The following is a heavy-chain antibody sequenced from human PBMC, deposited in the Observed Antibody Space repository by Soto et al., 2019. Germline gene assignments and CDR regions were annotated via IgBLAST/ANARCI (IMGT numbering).Heavy chain of an antibody. CDR1: GGSISSSRYF. D-gene: IGHD2-15*01. CDR3: ARQAGGGRHYSGMDV. CDR2: IYDSAST. V-gene: IGHV4-39*01. J-gene: IGHJ6*02. Sequence: QLQLQESGPGPVKPSETLSLTCTVSGGSISSSRYFWGWIRQPPGKGLERIANIYDSASTSYNPSLNSRITISVDTSKSQFSLKLGSVTAADTAGYYWARQAGGGRHYSGMDVWGQGATVSVSS.